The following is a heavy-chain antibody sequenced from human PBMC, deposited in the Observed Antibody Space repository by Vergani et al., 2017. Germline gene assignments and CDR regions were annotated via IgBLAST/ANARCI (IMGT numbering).Heavy chain of an antibody. J-gene: IGHJ4*02. CDR2: IYTSGST. CDR3: AITRGYEFWN. CDR1: GGSISSYY. D-gene: IGHD3-3*01. V-gene: IGHV4-4*09. Sequence: QVQLQESGPGLVKPSETLSLTCTVSGGSISSYYWSWIRQPPGKGLEWIGYIYTSGSTNYNPHLKSRVTISVDTSKNQFSLKLSSVTAADTAVYYCAITRGYEFWNWGQGTLVTVSS.